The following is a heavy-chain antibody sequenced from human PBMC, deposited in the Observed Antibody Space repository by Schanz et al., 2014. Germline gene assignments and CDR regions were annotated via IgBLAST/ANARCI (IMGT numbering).Heavy chain of an antibody. CDR3: ARSTYYDILTGQTHTRVDVRYFDL. CDR1: GFTFSSYS. CDR2: VSHGGTYI. V-gene: IGHV3-21*02. J-gene: IGHJ2*01. D-gene: IGHD3-9*01. Sequence: EVLLVESGGGLVTPGESLRLSCAASGFTFSSYSMNWVRQAPGKGLEWVSSVSHGGTYIYYADSVRGRFTISRDNAKNSLFLKRHSLRADDTAVYYCARSTYYDILTGQTHTRVDVRYFDLWGRGTLVTVSS.